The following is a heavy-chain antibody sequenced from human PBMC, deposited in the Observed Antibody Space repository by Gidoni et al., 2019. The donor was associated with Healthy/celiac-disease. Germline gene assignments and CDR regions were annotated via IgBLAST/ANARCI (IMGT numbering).Heavy chain of an antibody. CDR2: IIPILGIA. CDR3: ARTSIAARLNWFDP. J-gene: IGHJ5*02. Sequence: QVQLVQSGAEVKKPGSSVKVSCQASGGTFSSYAISWVRQAPGQGLEWMGRIIPILGIANYAQKFQGRVTITADKSTSTAYMELSSLRSEDTAVYYCARTSIAARLNWFDPWGQGALVTVSS. CDR1: GGTFSSYA. V-gene: IGHV1-69*04. D-gene: IGHD6-6*01.